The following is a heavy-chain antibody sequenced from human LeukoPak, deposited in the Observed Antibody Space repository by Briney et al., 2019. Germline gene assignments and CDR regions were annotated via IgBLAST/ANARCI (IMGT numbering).Heavy chain of an antibody. V-gene: IGHV1-18*01. CDR3: ARDREYSSSWYIRDYYYYMDV. J-gene: IGHJ6*03. D-gene: IGHD6-13*01. CDR1: GYTFTSYG. Sequence: ASVKVSYKASGYTFTSYGISWVRQAPGQGLEWMGWISAYNGNTNYAQKLQGRVTMTTDTSTSTAYMELRSLRSDDTAVYYCARDREYSSSWYIRDYYYYMDVWGKGTTVTVSS. CDR2: ISAYNGNT.